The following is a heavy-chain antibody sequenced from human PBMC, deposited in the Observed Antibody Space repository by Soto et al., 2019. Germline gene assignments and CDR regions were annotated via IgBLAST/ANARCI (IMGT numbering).Heavy chain of an antibody. CDR3: AKEQWLIQGHFDY. Sequence: EVQLLESGRGLVRPGGSLRLSWAASGFSFTNYAMSGVRQAPGKGLEWLSAISVSGETTYYADSVRGRFTISRDNSRATVFLQMSNLRAEDTALYYCAKEQWLIQGHFDYWGQGILVTVSS. CDR1: GFSFTNYA. D-gene: IGHD5-18*01. CDR2: ISVSGETT. J-gene: IGHJ4*02. V-gene: IGHV3-23*01.